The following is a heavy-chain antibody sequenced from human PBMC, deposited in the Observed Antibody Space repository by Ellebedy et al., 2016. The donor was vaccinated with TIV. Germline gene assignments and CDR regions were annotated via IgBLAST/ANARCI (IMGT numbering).Heavy chain of an antibody. CDR3: ARDRGGIVAKDNAFDI. J-gene: IGHJ3*02. D-gene: IGHD5-12*01. Sequence: GSLRLSXTVSGGSISSGDYYWSWIRQPPGKGLEWIGYIYYTGSTSYKPSLNSRVTISLDTSKNHFSLRLSSVTAADTAVYYCARDRGGIVAKDNAFDIWGQGTMVTVSS. V-gene: IGHV4-61*03. CDR2: IYYTGST. CDR1: GGSISSGDYY.